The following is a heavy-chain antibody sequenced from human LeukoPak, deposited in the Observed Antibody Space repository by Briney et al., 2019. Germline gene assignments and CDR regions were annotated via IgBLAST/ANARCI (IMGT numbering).Heavy chain of an antibody. CDR1: GFTFSSYG. V-gene: IGHV3-23*01. CDR3: AKGRTGFSYGYGIDY. D-gene: IGHD5-18*01. CDR2: ISGSGGST. J-gene: IGHJ4*02. Sequence: GGSLRLSCAASGFTFSSYGMSWVRQAPGKGLEWVSAISGSGGSTYYADSVKGRFTISRDNSKNTLYLQMNSLRAEDAAIYYCAKGRTGFSYGYGIDYWGQGTLVTVSS.